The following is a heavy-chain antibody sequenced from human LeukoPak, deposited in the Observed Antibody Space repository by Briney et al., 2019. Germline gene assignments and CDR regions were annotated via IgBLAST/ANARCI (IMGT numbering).Heavy chain of an antibody. V-gene: IGHV3-53*01. CDR3: AGHRLDYGSGSYLDY. Sequence: GGSLRLSCAASGFTVSSNYMSWVRQAPGKGLEWVSVIYSGGNTYYADSVKGRFTISRDNSKNTLYLQMNSLRAEDTAVYYRAGHRLDYGSGSYLDYWGQGTLVTVSS. J-gene: IGHJ4*02. D-gene: IGHD3-10*01. CDR1: GFTVSSNY. CDR2: IYSGGNT.